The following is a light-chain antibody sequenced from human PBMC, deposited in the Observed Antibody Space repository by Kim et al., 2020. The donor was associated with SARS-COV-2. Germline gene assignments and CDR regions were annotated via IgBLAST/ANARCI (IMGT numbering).Light chain of an antibody. J-gene: IGKJ2*01. CDR3: EHYGGPPYT. V-gene: IGKV3-20*01. CDR2: GTS. CDR1: QSVRGNH. Sequence: EIVLTQSPGTLSLSLGERVTLSCRASQSVRGNHLAWYQHKPGQSPSLLIYGTSNGATGIPDRFSGSGSGTDFTHTIGRLAPEYVAVYYCEHYGGPPYTFGQGTELDI.